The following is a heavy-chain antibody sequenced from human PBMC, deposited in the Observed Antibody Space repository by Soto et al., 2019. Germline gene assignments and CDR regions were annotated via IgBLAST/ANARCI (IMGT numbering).Heavy chain of an antibody. D-gene: IGHD3-22*01. J-gene: IGHJ4*02. CDR1: GGSISSGDYY. CDR3: ASRYDRERTGDLTFDY. V-gene: IGHV4-30-4*01. Sequence: SPETLSLNCTVSGGSISSGDYYWSWIRQPPGKGLEWIGYIYYSGSTYYNPSLKSRVTISVDTSKNQFSLKLSSVTAADTPVYYCASRYDRERTGDLTFDYWGQGTLVTVSS. CDR2: IYYSGST.